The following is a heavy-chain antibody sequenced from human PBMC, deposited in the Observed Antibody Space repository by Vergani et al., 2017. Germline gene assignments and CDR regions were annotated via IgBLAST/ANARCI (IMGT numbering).Heavy chain of an antibody. CDR3: ARSIVSRNPPDYCDN. Sequence: QVQLQESGPGLVRPSETLSLTCTVSGSSLSGYYWNWIRQTPGEGLEWIGYVEDSGYFNYNPSLKTRVSMSSDTSNNQFSLMLSSVTVADTAVYYCARSIVSRNPPDYCDNWGQGTLVTVSS. D-gene: IGHD1-14*01. J-gene: IGHJ4*02. V-gene: IGHV4-59*01. CDR2: VEDSGYF. CDR1: GSSLSGYY.